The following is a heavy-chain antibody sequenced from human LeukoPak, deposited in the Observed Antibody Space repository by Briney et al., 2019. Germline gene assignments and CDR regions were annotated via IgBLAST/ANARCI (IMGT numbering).Heavy chain of an antibody. CDR1: GGSISSYY. D-gene: IGHD3-16*01. Sequence: SETLSLTCTVSGGSISSYYWSWIRQPPGKGLEWIGRIYTSGSTNYNPSLKSRVTISVDTSKNQFSLKLSSVTAADTAVYYCARGLSGRGEYYYYYMDVWGKGTTVTVSS. J-gene: IGHJ6*03. CDR2: IYTSGST. V-gene: IGHV4-4*08. CDR3: ARGLSGRGEYYYYYMDV.